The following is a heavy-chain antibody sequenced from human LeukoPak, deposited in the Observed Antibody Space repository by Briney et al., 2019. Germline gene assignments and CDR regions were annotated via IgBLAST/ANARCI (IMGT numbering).Heavy chain of an antibody. J-gene: IGHJ3*02. CDR1: GGSISIYY. D-gene: IGHD5-24*01. Sequence: ASETLSLTCTVSGGSISIYYWSWIRQPAGKGLEWIGRIYTSGSTNYNPSLKSRVTMSVDTSKNQFSLKLSSVTAADTAVYYCARGVRWLPDDAFDIWGQGTMVTVSS. V-gene: IGHV4-4*07. CDR3: ARGVRWLPDDAFDI. CDR2: IYTSGST.